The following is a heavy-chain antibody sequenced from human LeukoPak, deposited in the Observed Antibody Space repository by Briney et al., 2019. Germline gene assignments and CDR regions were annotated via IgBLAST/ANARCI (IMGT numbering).Heavy chain of an antibody. J-gene: IGHJ4*02. Sequence: GGSLRLSCAASGFTFSSYGMHWVRQAPGKGLEWVAVISYDGSNKYYADSVKGRFTISRDNSKNTLYLLMNSLRAEDTAVYYCAKDITSQDYDFWSGYLHYWGQGTLVTVSS. CDR3: AKDITSQDYDFWSGYLHY. V-gene: IGHV3-30*18. D-gene: IGHD3-3*01. CDR1: GFTFSSYG. CDR2: ISYDGSNK.